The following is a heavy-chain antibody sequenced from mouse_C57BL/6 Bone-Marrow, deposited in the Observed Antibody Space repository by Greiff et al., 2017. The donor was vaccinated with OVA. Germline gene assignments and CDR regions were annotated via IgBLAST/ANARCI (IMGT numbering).Heavy chain of an antibody. V-gene: IGHV1-52*01. CDR2: IDPSDSET. CDR3: ARKRLVYWYCDV. Sequence: VQLQQPGAELVRPGSSVKLSCKASGYTFTSYWMHWVKQRPIQGLEWIGNIDPSDSETHYNQKFKDKATLTVDKSSSTAYMQLSSLTSEDSAVYDCARKRLVYWYCDVWGTGTTVTVSS. D-gene: IGHD1-2*01. CDR1: GYTFTSYW. J-gene: IGHJ1*03.